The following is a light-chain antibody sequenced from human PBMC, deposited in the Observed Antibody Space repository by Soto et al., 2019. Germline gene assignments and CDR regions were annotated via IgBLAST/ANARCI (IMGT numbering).Light chain of an antibody. CDR2: DTS. J-gene: IGKJ1*01. CDR3: QQRSNWGP. Sequence: EIVLTQSPATLSLSLGDGATLSCRASQSISSSLAWYQQIPGQAPRLLIYDTSNRATGIPARFSGNGSGTDFTLTISSLEPEDFAVYYCQQRSNWGPFGQGTKVDIK. V-gene: IGKV3-11*01. CDR1: QSISSS.